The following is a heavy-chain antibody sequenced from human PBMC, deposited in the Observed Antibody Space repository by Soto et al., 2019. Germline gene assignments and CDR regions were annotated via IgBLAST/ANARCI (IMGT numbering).Heavy chain of an antibody. J-gene: IGHJ4*02. D-gene: IGHD2-21*01. Sequence: QVNLVQSGAEVKKPGASVKVSCKASGYTFSNYALTWVRRAPGQGLEWMGWISAHSGDTNYAQKLQGRVTMTTDTSTSTAYLELRSLTSDDTAVYYFARANTLMFVAPAYWGQGTLVTVSS. CDR2: ISAHSGDT. CDR3: ARANTLMFVAPAY. CDR1: GYTFSNYA. V-gene: IGHV1-18*01.